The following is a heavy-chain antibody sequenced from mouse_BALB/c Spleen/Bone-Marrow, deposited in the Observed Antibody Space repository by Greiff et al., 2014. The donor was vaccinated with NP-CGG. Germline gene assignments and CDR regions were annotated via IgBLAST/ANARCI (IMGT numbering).Heavy chain of an antibody. CDR2: IWAGGST. Sequence: VNVVESGPGLVAPSQSLSITCTVSGFSLTSYGVHWVRQPPGKGLEWLGVIWAGGSTSYNSALMSRLSINQDNSKSQVFLKLNSLQTDDTATYYCAREGRGYYGSSGAAMDYWGQGTSVTVSS. V-gene: IGHV2-9*02. CDR1: GFSLTSYG. CDR3: AREGRGYYGSSGAAMDY. D-gene: IGHD1-1*01. J-gene: IGHJ4*01.